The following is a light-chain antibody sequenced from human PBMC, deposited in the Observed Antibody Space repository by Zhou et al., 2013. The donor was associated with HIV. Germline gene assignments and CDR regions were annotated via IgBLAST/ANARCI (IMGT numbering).Light chain of an antibody. CDR3: QQYYNYPLT. CDR1: QSISGY. J-gene: IGKJ4*01. Sequence: AVRLTQSPSSLSASPGDRVTITCRASQSISGYLAWYQQKPGEAPKLLINGASTLQSGVPSRFSGSGSGTDFTLAVSSLQPEDFAVYFCQQYYNYPLTSGGGTKVEI. V-gene: IGKV1-8*01. CDR2: GAS.